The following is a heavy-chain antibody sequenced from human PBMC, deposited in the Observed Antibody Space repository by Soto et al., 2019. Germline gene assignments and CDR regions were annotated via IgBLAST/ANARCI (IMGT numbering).Heavy chain of an antibody. CDR1: GGSISRYY. D-gene: IGHD2-8*01. V-gene: IGHV4-59*01. CDR3: ARDRSTYGGGGTGEVKENWFDP. J-gene: IGHJ5*02. CDR2: AYYSGDT. Sequence: AETLSLTCSVSGGSISRYYWSWIRQPPGKGLEWIGYAYYSGDTGYNPSLQSRVTMAVDTSKNQVYLKLTSVAAADTAVYYCARDRSTYGGGGTGEVKENWFDPWGQGALVTVSS.